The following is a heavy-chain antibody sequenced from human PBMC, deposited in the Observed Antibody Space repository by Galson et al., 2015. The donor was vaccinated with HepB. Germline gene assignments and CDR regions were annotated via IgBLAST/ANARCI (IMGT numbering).Heavy chain of an antibody. CDR3: ARVGRSHTSSSWNYYYYGMDV. CDR1: GYTFTSYY. J-gene: IGHJ6*02. V-gene: IGHV1-46*04. CDR2: INPSGGST. D-gene: IGHD6-13*01. Sequence: SVKVSCKASGYTFTSYYMHWVRQAPGQGLEWMGIINPSGGSTSYAQKLQGRVTMTRDTSTSTVYMELSSLRSEDTAVYYCARVGRSHTSSSWNYYYYGMDVWGQGTTVTVSS.